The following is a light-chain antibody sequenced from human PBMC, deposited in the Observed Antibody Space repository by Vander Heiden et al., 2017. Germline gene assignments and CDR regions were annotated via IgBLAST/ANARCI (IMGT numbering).Light chain of an antibody. CDR2: DAS. J-gene: IGKJ2*01. CDR1: QDISNY. V-gene: IGKV1-33*01. CDR3: QQYDNLPYT. Sequence: DIQMTQSPSSLSASVGDRVTITCQASQDISNYLNWYQQKPGKAPKLLIYDASNLETGVPSRFSGGGSGTGFTFTISSLQPEDIATYYCQQYDNLPYTFGQGTKVEIK.